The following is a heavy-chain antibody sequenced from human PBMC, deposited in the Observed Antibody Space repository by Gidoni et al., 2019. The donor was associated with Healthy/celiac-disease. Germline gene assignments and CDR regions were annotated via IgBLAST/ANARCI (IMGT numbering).Heavy chain of an antibody. CDR2: ISWNSVSI. Sequence: EVQLVESGGGLVQPGRSLRLSCAASGFTFADYAMHWVRQAPGKGLEWVSGISWNSVSIGYADSVKGRFTISRDNAKNSLYLQMNSLRAEDTALYYCAKGWSGYPKYYFDYWGQGTLVTVSS. J-gene: IGHJ4*02. CDR3: AKGWSGYPKYYFDY. D-gene: IGHD3-3*01. CDR1: GFTFADYA. V-gene: IGHV3-9*01.